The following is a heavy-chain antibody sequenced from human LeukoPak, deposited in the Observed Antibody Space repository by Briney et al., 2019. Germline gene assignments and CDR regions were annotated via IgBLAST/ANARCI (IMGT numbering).Heavy chain of an antibody. V-gene: IGHV4-34*01. J-gene: IGHJ4*02. CDR1: GWSFTTCY. D-gene: IGHD3-3*01. CDR2: VTYSGSS. CDR3: AGRGFYDFPLDF. Sequence: ASETLSLTCAVHGWSFTTCYWTWVRQSPGKGLEWIGEVTYSGSSNYNPSVRSRVTISVDRSQRQFSLNLNSVTVADTAIYYCAGRGFYDFPLDFWGQGTPVIVSS.